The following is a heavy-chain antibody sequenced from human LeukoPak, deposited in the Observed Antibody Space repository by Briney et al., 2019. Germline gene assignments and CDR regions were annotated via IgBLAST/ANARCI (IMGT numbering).Heavy chain of an antibody. CDR2: IYYSGST. J-gene: IGHJ1*01. D-gene: IGHD3-22*01. V-gene: IGHV4-30-4*01. CDR1: GGSISSGDYY. Sequence: SETLSLTCTVSGGSISSGDYYWSWIRQPPGKGLEWIGYIYYSGSTYYNPSLKSRVTISVDTSKNQFSLKLSSVTAADTAVYYCARGDSSGYAGKFQHWGQGTLVTVSS. CDR3: ARGDSSGYAGKFQH.